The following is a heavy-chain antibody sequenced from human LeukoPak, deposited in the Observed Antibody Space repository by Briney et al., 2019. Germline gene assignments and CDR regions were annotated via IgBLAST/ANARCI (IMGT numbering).Heavy chain of an antibody. V-gene: IGHV3-23*01. J-gene: IGHJ3*02. D-gene: IGHD3-22*01. CDR1: GFTFSSYA. CDR3: AKAVGSSGYFSRDAFDI. Sequence: GGSLRLSCAPSGFTFSSYAMSWVRQAPGKGLEWVAVISGGGSGTYYADSVRGRFTISRDNSKNTVYLQMNSLRTEDTAIYYGAKAVGSSGYFSRDAFDIWGQGTMVTVSS. CDR2: ISGGGSGT.